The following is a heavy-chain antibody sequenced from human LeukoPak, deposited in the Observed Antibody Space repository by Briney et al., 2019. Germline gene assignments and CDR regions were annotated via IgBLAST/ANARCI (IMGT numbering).Heavy chain of an antibody. CDR1: GGSISSSSYY. Sequence: SETLSLTCTVSGGSISSSSYYWGWIRQPPGKGLEWIGSIYYSGSTYYNPSLKSRVTISVDTSKNQFSLKLSSVTAADTAVYYCARDWEYSSSWHHDAFDIWGQGTMVTVSS. D-gene: IGHD6-13*01. J-gene: IGHJ3*02. V-gene: IGHV4-39*07. CDR2: IYYSGST. CDR3: ARDWEYSSSWHHDAFDI.